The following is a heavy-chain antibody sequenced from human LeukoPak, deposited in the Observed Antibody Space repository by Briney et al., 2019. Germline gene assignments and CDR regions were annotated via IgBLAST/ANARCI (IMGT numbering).Heavy chain of an antibody. CDR2: ISTDGSVT. V-gene: IGHV3-74*01. Sequence: GGSLRLSCAASGFTFSTYWMHWVRRAPGKGLVWVSRISTDGSVTSYADSVKGRFTISRDNAKNTLYLQMNSLRAEDTAVYYCARDGLGSSCYYWGLGTLVTVSS. J-gene: IGHJ4*02. D-gene: IGHD6-13*01. CDR1: GFTFSTYW. CDR3: ARDGLGSSCYY.